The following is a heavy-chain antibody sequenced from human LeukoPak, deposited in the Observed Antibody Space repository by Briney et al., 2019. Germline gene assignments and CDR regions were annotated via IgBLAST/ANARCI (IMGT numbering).Heavy chain of an antibody. CDR2: INHSGST. CDR3: ARGYCSGGSCYSICYYYGMDV. D-gene: IGHD2-15*01. J-gene: IGHJ6*02. V-gene: IGHV4-34*01. Sequence: SETLSLTCAVYGGSFSGYYWSWIRQPPGKGLEWIGEINHSGSTNYNPSLKSRVTISVDTSKNQFSLKLSSVTAADTAVYYCARGYCSGGSCYSICYYYGMDVWGQGTTVTVSS. CDR1: GGSFSGYY.